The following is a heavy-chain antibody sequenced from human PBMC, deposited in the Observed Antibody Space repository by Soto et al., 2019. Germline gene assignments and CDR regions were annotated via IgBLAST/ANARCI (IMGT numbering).Heavy chain of an antibody. CDR1: GYTFTNYG. CDR2: ISAYNGDT. D-gene: IGHD6-6*01. CDR3: ASVRHLVGYFYYYMDV. J-gene: IGHJ6*03. V-gene: IGHV1-18*01. Sequence: QVQLLQSGAEVKKPGASVKVSCKASGYTFTNYGITWVRQAPGQGREWMGWISAYNGDTHYTQRLQGRVNMTTDTATSTAYMELRGLRSDDTAVYYCASVRHLVGYFYYYMDVWGKGTTVTVSS.